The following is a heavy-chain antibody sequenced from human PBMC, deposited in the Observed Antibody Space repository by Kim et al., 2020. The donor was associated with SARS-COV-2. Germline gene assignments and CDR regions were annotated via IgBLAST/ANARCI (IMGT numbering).Heavy chain of an antibody. V-gene: IGHV3-7*01. CDR1: GFTFSSYW. CDR3: ASLHFDRFNGYFDY. Sequence: GGSLRLSCAASGFTFSSYWMSWVRQAPGKGLEWVANIKQDGSEKYYVDSVKGRFTISRDNAKNSLYLQMNSLRAEDTAVYYCASLHFDRFNGYFDYWGQGTLVTVSS. J-gene: IGHJ4*02. CDR2: IKQDGSEK. D-gene: IGHD3-9*01.